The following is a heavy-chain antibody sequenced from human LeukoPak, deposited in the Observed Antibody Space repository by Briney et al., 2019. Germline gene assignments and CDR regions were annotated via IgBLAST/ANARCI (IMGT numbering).Heavy chain of an antibody. CDR3: ARARLRWAPYYYYGMDV. J-gene: IGHJ6*02. V-gene: IGHV3-30-3*01. D-gene: IGHD4-23*01. CDR2: ISYDGSNK. CDR1: GFTFSSYA. Sequence: GGSLRLSCAASGFTFSSYAMHWVRQAPGKGLEWVAVISYDGSNKYYADSVKGRFTISRDNSKNTLYLQMNSQRAEDTAVYYCARARLRWAPYYYYGMDVWGQGTTVTVSS.